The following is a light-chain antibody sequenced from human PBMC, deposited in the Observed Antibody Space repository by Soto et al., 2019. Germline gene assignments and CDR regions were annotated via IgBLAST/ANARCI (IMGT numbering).Light chain of an antibody. J-gene: IGLJ1*01. V-gene: IGLV2-14*01. CDR1: SSDIGNYNA. CDR2: EVT. CDR3: GSWTTYRPYV. Sequence: QSALTQPASLSGSPGQSITIPCTGTSSDIGNYNAVSWYQQHPGKAPKLIIYEVTNRPSGVSDRFSGSKSGNTASLTISGLQAEDEADYYCGSWTTYRPYVFATGTKVTV.